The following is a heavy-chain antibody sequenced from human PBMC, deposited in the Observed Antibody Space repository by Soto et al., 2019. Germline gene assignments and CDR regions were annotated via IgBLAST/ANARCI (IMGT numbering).Heavy chain of an antibody. J-gene: IGHJ4*02. D-gene: IGHD3-3*01. V-gene: IGHV1-69*13. CDR1: GGTFTSYT. CDR2: ITHIFGTA. Sequence: SVKVSCKASGGTFTSYTISWVRQAPGQGLEWMGGITHIFGTANYAQKFQGRVTITADESTSTAYMELSSLRSEDTAVYYCARDLLYYFDFWGQGTLVTVPS. CDR3: ARDLLYYFDF.